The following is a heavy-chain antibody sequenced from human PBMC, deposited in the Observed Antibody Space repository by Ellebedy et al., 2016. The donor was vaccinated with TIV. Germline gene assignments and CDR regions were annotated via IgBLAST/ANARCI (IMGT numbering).Heavy chain of an antibody. J-gene: IGHJ3*02. CDR2: FDPEDGET. Sequence: AALVKVSCKVFGYTLTELSIHWVRQAPGKGLEWMGGFDPEDGETIYAQKFQGRVTMTEDTSTDTAYMELSSLRSEDTAVYYCAVTMIVVGGDAFDIWGQGTLVTVSS. V-gene: IGHV1-24*01. CDR1: GYTLTELS. D-gene: IGHD3-22*01. CDR3: AVTMIVVGGDAFDI.